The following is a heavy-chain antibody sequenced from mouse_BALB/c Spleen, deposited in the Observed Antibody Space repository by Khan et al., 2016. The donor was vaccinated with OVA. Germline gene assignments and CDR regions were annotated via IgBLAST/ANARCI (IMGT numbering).Heavy chain of an antibody. CDR1: GYTFTRYW. CDR3: VNHGSSSAWFTY. D-gene: IGHD1-1*01. J-gene: IGHJ3*01. CDR2: INPSTDYT. Sequence: VQLQESGAELAKPGASVKMSCKASGYTFTRYWMHWVKQRPGQGLEWIGYINPSTDYTEYNQKFKDKATLTVDKSSSTAYMQLTSLTSEDSAVYYCVNHGSSSAWFTYWGQGTLVTVSA. V-gene: IGHV1-7*01.